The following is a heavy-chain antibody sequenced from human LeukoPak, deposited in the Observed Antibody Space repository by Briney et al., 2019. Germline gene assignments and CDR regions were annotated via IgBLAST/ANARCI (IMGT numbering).Heavy chain of an antibody. CDR1: GYSISSGYY. CDR3: ARDRVSGSYYYYYYMDV. J-gene: IGHJ6*03. CDR2: IYHSGST. D-gene: IGHD1-26*01. Sequence: SETLSLTCTVSGYSISSGYYWGWIRQPPGKGLEWIGSIYHSGSTYYNPSLKSRVTISVDTSKNQFSLKLSSVTAADTAVYYCARDRVSGSYYYYYYMDVWGKGTTVTVSS. V-gene: IGHV4-38-2*02.